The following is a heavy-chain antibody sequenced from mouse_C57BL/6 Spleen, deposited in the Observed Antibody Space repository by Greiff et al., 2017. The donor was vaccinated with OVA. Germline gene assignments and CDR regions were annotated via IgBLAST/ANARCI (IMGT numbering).Heavy chain of an antibody. Sequence: QVQLKESGAELAKPGASVKLSCKASGYTFTSYWMHWVKQRPGQGLEWIGCINPSSGYTKYNQKFKDKATLTADKSSSTAYMQLSSLTYEDSAVYYCARQTTVVAHFDYWGQGTTLTVSS. CDR1: GYTFTSYW. CDR2: INPSSGYT. CDR3: ARQTTVVAHFDY. V-gene: IGHV1-7*01. D-gene: IGHD1-1*01. J-gene: IGHJ2*01.